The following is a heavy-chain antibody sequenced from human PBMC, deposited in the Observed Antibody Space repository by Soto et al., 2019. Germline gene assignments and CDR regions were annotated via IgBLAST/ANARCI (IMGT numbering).Heavy chain of an antibody. CDR1: GGAMYAYY. J-gene: IGHJ4*01. V-gene: IGHV4-59*01. D-gene: IGHD5-12*01. CDR3: ARGGHDFAFDY. Sequence: SETLSLTCTVSGGAMYAYYWSWIRQPPGKGLEWIGDIYYSGRTNYNPSLKSRVTISVDTSKSQFSLNLRSVTAADTAVYYCARGGHDFAFDYWGHGXLVTVYS. CDR2: IYYSGRT.